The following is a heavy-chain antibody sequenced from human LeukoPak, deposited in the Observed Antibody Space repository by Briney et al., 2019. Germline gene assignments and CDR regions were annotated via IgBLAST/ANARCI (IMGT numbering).Heavy chain of an antibody. V-gene: IGHV1-8*02. J-gene: IGHJ4*02. D-gene: IGHD1-26*01. CDR2: MNPNSGNT. CDR3: ARGRSGELSFDY. CDR1: GYTFTNYY. Sequence: GESLKISCKASGYTFTNYYIHWVRQAPGQGLEWMGWMNPNSGNTGYAQKFQGRVTMTRNTSISTAYMELSSLRSEDTAVYYCARGRSGELSFDYWGQGTLVTVSS.